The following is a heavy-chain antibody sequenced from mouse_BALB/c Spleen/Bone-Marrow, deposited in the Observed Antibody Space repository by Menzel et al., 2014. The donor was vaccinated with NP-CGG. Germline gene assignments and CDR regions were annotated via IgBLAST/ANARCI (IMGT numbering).Heavy chain of an antibody. J-gene: IGHJ2*01. Sequence: EVKLMESGAELVKPGASVKLSCTASGFNIKDTYLHWVKQRPEQGLDWIGRIDPAIFTKYDPKFQGKATITADTSSNTAYLHLSSLTSEDTAVYYCARWLLPYGLDYWGQGTTLTVSS. D-gene: IGHD2-2*01. CDR3: ARWLLPYGLDY. CDR2: IDPAIFT. CDR1: GFNIKDTY. V-gene: IGHV14-3*02.